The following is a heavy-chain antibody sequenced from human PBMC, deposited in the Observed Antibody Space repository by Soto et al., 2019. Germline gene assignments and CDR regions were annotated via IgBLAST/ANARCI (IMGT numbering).Heavy chain of an antibody. CDR2: IYPGDSGT. D-gene: IGHD6-13*01. J-gene: IGHJ6*02. V-gene: IGHV5-51*01. Sequence: PGESLKISCKGSGYSFTSYWIGWVRQMPGKGLEWMGIIYPGDSGTRYSPSFQGQVTISADKSISTAYLQWSSLKASDTAMYYCARRGAGQQYYYYYGMDVWGQGTTVTVSS. CDR3: ARRGAGQQYYYYYGMDV. CDR1: GYSFTSYW.